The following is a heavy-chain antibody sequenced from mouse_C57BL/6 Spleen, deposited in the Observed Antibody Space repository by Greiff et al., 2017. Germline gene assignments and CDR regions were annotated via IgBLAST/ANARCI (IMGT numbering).Heavy chain of an antibody. J-gene: IGHJ3*01. V-gene: IGHV5-2*03. CDR3: ARHNGNYAAY. D-gene: IGHD2-1*01. Sequence: EVKVEESGGGLVQPGASLKLSCESNEYEFPSHDMSWVRKTPEKRLELVAAINSDGGSTYYPDTMERRFIIARDNTKKPLYLQMSSLRSEDTALYYCARHNGNYAAYWGQGTLVTVSA. CDR1: EYEFPSHD. CDR2: INSDGGST.